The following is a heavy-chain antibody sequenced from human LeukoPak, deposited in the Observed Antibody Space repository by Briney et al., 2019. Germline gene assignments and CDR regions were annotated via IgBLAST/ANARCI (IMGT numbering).Heavy chain of an antibody. CDR3: ARLDCISNTCYNY. D-gene: IGHD2-21*01. Sequence: SETLSLTCIVSGDSITSDYWSWIRQSPGKGLEWIGYINYSGNSEYNPSLKSRVTISVGRSKKQVSLKMTSVTAADTAVYYCARLDCISNTCYNYWALGALVTVSS. J-gene: IGHJ4*02. CDR2: INYSGNS. CDR1: GDSITSDY. V-gene: IGHV4-59*08.